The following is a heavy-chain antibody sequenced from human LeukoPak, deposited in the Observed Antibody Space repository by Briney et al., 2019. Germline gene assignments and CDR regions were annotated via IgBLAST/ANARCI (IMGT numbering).Heavy chain of an antibody. D-gene: IGHD2-2*01. CDR1: GFTFSSYA. J-gene: IGHJ6*02. V-gene: IGHV3-48*02. CDR2: IGSSSSTT. CDR3: ARVYCSSTSCYVGYYYGMDV. Sequence: GGSLRLSCAASGFTFSSYAMSWVRQAPGKGLEWVSYIGSSSSTTYYADSVKGRFTISRDNAKNSLYLQMNSLRDEDTAVYYCARVYCSSTSCYVGYYYGMDVWGQGTTVTVSS.